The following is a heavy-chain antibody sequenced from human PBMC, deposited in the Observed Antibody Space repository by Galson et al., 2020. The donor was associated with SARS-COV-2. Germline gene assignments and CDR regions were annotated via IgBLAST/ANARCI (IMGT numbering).Heavy chain of an antibody. D-gene: IGHD2-2*01. CDR1: GGTFSSYA. CDR3: ARDFRYCSSTSCYFWFDP. CDR2: IIPIFGTA. J-gene: IGHJ5*02. V-gene: IGHV1-69*13. Sequence: SVKVSCKASGGTFSSYAISWVRQAPGQGHEWMGGIIPIFGTANYAQKFQGRVTITADESTSTAYMELSSLRSEDTAVYYCARDFRYCSSTSCYFWFDPWGQGTLVTVSS.